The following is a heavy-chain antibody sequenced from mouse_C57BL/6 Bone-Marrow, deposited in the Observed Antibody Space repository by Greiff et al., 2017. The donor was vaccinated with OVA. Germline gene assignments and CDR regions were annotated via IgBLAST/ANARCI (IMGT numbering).Heavy chain of an antibody. CDR1: GYTFTDYY. J-gene: IGHJ3*01. V-gene: IGHV1-26*01. CDR2: INPNNGGT. Sequence: EVQLQQSGPELVKPGASVKISCKASGYTFTDYYMNWVKQSHGKSLEWIGDINPNNGGTSYNQKFKGKATLTVDKSSSTAYMELRSLTSEDSAVYYCAREYYGSRYTWFAYWGQGTLGTVSA. D-gene: IGHD1-1*01. CDR3: AREYYGSRYTWFAY.